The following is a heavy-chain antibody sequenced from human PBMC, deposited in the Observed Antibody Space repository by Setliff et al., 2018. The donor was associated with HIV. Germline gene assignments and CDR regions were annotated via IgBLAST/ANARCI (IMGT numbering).Heavy chain of an antibody. D-gene: IGHD5-18*01. CDR2: INAGTGNI. V-gene: IGHV1-3*01. J-gene: IGHJ4*02. CDR1: GYRFTGFA. Sequence: ASVKVSCKASGYRFTGFAIHWVRQAPGQRFEWMGWINAGTGNIKYSQKFQDRVTISRDIHANTAYMELSSLRSEDTAIYYCARSLREYSYGSPDYWGPGTLVTVSS. CDR3: ARSLREYSYGSPDY.